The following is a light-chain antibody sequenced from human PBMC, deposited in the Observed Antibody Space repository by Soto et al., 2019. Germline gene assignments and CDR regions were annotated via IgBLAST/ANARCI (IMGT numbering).Light chain of an antibody. CDR3: LQGYSIPLT. J-gene: IGKJ4*01. V-gene: IGKV1-39*01. Sequence: DILMTKSPSSLSASVGDRVTITCRASQSISTYLNWYQQKPGKAPKFLIYAASSLETGVPSRFSGRGSGTDFTLTINNLQPEDFATYYCLQGYSIPLTFGGGTKVDIK. CDR1: QSISTY. CDR2: AAS.